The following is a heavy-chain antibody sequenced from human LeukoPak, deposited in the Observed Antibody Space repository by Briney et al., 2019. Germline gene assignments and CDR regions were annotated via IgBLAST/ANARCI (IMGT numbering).Heavy chain of an antibody. CDR2: ISGSTGST. CDR1: GLTFSSYA. J-gene: IGHJ4*02. CDR3: AKTKVPSYYGSGSYVDY. D-gene: IGHD3-10*01. Sequence: GGSLRLSCAASGLTFSSYAMTWVRQAPGKGLEWVSAISGSTGSTYYADSVKGRFTISRDSSKNTLYLQMNSLRAEDTGIYYCAKTKVPSYYGSGSYVDYWGQGTLVTVSS. V-gene: IGHV3-23*01.